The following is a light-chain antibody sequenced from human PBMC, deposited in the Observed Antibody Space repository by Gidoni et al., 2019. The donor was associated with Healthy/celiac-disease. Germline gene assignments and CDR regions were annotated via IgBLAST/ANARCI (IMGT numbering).Light chain of an antibody. CDR1: SSDLGGYNY. CDR3: SSYTSSSTRV. CDR2: EVS. V-gene: IGLV2-14*01. J-gene: IGLJ2*01. Sequence: QSALTQPASVSGSPGQSITTSCTGTSSDLGGYNYVSWYQQHPGKAPKLMIYEVSNRPSGVSNRFSGSKSGNTASLTISGLQAEDEADYYCSSYTSSSTRVFGGGTKLTVL.